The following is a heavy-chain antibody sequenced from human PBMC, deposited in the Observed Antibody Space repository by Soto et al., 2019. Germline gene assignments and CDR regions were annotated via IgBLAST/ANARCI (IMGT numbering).Heavy chain of an antibody. V-gene: IGHV1-18*01. Sequence: QGHLVQSGAEVKKPGASVKVSCKASGYTFINYGLSWVRQAPGQGLEWMGWINTYNGDTDYAQKVQGRVTMTTDTSTNAAYMELSNLSSDAAAYYYCAGDAPFTDSCPFDLWGEGTLFTVSS. CDR1: GYTFINYG. D-gene: IGHD4-4*01. CDR2: INTYNGDT. J-gene: IGHJ4*02. CDR3: AGDAPFTDSCPFDL.